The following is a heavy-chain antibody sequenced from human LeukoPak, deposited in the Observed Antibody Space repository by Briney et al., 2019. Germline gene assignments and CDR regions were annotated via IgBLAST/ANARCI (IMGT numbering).Heavy chain of an antibody. CDR3: ARGFDGNFDY. CDR1: GFTFRNYY. V-gene: IGHV3-23*01. D-gene: IGHD3-9*01. CDR2: ISSNSGGGT. Sequence: LPGGSLRLSCAASGFTFRNYYMSWVRQAPGKGLEWVSAISSNSGGGTYYADSVKGRFTISRDNSKNTLYLQMNSLRAEDTALYYCARGFDGNFDYWGQGTLVTVSP. J-gene: IGHJ4*02.